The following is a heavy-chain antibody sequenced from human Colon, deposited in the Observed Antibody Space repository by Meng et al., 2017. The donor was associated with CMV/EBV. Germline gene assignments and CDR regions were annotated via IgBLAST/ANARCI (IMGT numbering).Heavy chain of an antibody. CDR1: GFTFSAYP. CDR2: ISHDGAKK. Sequence: GESLKISCAASGFTFSAYPIHWVRQAPGKGLEWVAIISHDGAKKNYGESVKGRFTISRDNSQKTVTVQMNSLRGDDTAVYYCTKGLQYSDFWAVDSWGQGTLVTVSS. V-gene: IGHV3-30*04. J-gene: IGHJ4*02. D-gene: IGHD3-3*01. CDR3: TKGLQYSDFWAVDS.